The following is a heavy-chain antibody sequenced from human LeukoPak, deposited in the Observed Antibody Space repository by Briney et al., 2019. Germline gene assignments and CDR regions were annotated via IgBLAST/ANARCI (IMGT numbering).Heavy chain of an antibody. D-gene: IGHD5-12*01. J-gene: IGHJ6*03. CDR3: AKGGGYEAQYYYYYLDV. V-gene: IGHV3-30*02. CDR2: IRYDGSNK. Sequence: GGSLRLSCAASGFTFSNYGMHWVRQAPGKGLEWVAFIRYDGSNKDYADSVKGRFTISRDNSKNTLYLQMNSLRAEDTAVYYCAKGGGYEAQYYYYYLDVWGKGTTVTISS. CDR1: GFTFSNYG.